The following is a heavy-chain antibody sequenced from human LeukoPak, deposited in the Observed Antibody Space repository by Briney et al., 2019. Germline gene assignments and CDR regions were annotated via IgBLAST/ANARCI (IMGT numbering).Heavy chain of an antibody. D-gene: IGHD2-15*01. V-gene: IGHV3-23*01. CDR3: AKPEGEVVTPYDAFDI. CDR2: ISGSGGST. CDR1: GFTFSSYA. Sequence: GGSLRLSCAASGFTFSSYAMSWVRQAPGKGLEWVSAISGSGGSTYCADSVKGRFTISRDNSKNTLYLQMNSLRAEDTAVYYCAKPEGEVVTPYDAFDIWGQGTMVTVSS. J-gene: IGHJ3*02.